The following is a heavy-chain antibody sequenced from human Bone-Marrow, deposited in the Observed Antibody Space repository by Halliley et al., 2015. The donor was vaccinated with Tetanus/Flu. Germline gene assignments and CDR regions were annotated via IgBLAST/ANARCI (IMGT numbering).Heavy chain of an antibody. D-gene: IGHD6-19*01. J-gene: IGHJ4*02. CDR2: ISNDGSGK. Sequence: WVAVISNDGSGKWYADSVKGRLTVSRDNSKNTLYLQLNSLRADDTAVYYCAKDGRYSTGWTLGDYWGQGTLVIVSS. CDR3: AKDGRYSTGWTLGDY. V-gene: IGHV3-30*18.